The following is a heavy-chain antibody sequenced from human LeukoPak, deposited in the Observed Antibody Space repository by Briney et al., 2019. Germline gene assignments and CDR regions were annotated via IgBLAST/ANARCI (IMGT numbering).Heavy chain of an antibody. J-gene: IGHJ4*02. CDR2: ISYDGSNK. CDR1: GFTFSTYA. D-gene: IGHD1-26*01. CDR3: ARGLFTGGTYFGF. Sequence: PGGSLRLSCAASGFTFSTYAMHWVRQAPGKGLEWVAVISYDGSNKKYGDSVKGRFTISRDNSKNTLYLQMNNLRPEDTAVYNCARGLFTGGTYFGFWGQGTLVTVSS. V-gene: IGHV3-30-3*01.